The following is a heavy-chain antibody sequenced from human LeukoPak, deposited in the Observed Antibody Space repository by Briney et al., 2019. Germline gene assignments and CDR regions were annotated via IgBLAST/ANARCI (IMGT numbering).Heavy chain of an antibody. J-gene: IGHJ6*03. Sequence: ASVKVSFKVSGYTLTELSMHWVRQAPGKGLGWMGGFDPEDGETIYAQKFQGRVTMTEDTSTDTAYMELSSLRSEDTAVYYCARDRGAARSMDVWGKGTTVTVSS. V-gene: IGHV1-24*01. CDR2: FDPEDGET. D-gene: IGHD6-25*01. CDR1: GYTLTELS. CDR3: ARDRGAARSMDV.